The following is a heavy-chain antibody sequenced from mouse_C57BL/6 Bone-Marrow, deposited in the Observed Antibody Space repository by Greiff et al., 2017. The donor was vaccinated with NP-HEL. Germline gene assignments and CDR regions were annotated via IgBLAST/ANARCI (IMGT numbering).Heavy chain of an antibody. CDR2: IDPSDSYT. CDR1: GYTFTSYW. Sequence: VQLQQPGAELVMPGASVKLSCKASGYTFTSYWMHWVKQRPGQGLEWIGEIDPSDSYTNYNQKFKGKSTLTVDKSSSTAYMQLSSLTSEDSAVYYCAYSNLYAMDYWGQGTSVTVSS. J-gene: IGHJ4*01. CDR3: AYSNLYAMDY. V-gene: IGHV1-69*01. D-gene: IGHD2-5*01.